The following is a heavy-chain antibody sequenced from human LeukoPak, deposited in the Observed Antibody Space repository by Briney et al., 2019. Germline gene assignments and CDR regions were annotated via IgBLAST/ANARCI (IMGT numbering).Heavy chain of an antibody. CDR2: ISGSGGSA. CDR3: AKVNYGSGSLYFDY. V-gene: IGHV3-23*01. D-gene: IGHD3-10*01. J-gene: IGHJ4*02. Sequence: GGSLRLSCAASGFTFSSYAMSWVRQAPGKGLEWVSAISGSGGSAYYADSVKGRFTISRDNSKNTLYLQMNSLRAEDTAVYYCAKVNYGSGSLYFDYWGQGILVTVSS. CDR1: GFTFSSYA.